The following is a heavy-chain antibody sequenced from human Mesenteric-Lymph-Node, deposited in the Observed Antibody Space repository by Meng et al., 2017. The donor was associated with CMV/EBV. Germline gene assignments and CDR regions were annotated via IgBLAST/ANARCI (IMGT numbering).Heavy chain of an antibody. CDR1: GGPFSGYY. CDR2: INEAGST. CDR3: AKDEGPYYDYWSGKYDNSYYGMDV. V-gene: IGHV4-34*01. D-gene: IGHD3-3*01. J-gene: IGHJ6*02. Sequence: SETLSLTCAVSGGPFSGYYWSWVRQPPGKGLQWIGQINEAGSTYYDPSIESRVTISVDTSKNQFSLKVNSVTAADTAVYYCAKDEGPYYDYWSGKYDNSYYGMDVWGQGTTVTVSS.